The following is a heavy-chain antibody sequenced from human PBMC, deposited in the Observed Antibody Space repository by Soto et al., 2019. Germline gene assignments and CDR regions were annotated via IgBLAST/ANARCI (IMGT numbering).Heavy chain of an antibody. J-gene: IGHJ4*02. V-gene: IGHV3-30*18. D-gene: IGHD2-15*01. CDR1: GFTFSTYA. CDR3: AKXXXXXXXXXICYPDY. CDR2: ISYDATNK. Sequence: QVHLVESGGGVVQPGQSLRLSCAASGFTFSTYAMHWLRQAPGKGLEWVAIISYDATNKFYADSVKGRFTISRDNSKNTLYLQMNSLRAEDTAVYYCAKXXXXXXXXXICYPDYWGQGTLVTVSS.